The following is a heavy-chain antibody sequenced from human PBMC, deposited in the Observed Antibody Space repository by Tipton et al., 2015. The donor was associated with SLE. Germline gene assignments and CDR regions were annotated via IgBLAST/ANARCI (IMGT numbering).Heavy chain of an antibody. Sequence: TLSLTCTVSGGSISSSGYYWDWIRQPPGKGLEWIGNIYYSGSTYYNPSLKSRVTISVDTSKNQFSLKLSSVTAADTAVYYCARVGGNLAIDIWGQGTMVTVSS. D-gene: IGHD3-16*01. J-gene: IGHJ3*02. CDR3: ARVGGNLAIDI. CDR1: GGSISSSGYY. CDR2: IYYSGST. V-gene: IGHV4-39*07.